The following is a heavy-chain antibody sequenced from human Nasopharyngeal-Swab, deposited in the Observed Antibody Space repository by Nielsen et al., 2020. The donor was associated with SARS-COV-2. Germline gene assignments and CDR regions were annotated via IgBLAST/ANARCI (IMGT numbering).Heavy chain of an antibody. CDR1: GGTFSSYA. Sequence: SVKVSCKASGGTFSSYAISWVRQAPGQGLEWMGGIIPIFGTANYAQKFQGRVTITADESTSTAYMELSSLRSGDTAVYYCARDPEGSGREYFDYWGQGTLVTVSS. V-gene: IGHV1-69*13. J-gene: IGHJ4*02. CDR3: ARDPEGSGREYFDY. D-gene: IGHD3-10*01. CDR2: IIPIFGTA.